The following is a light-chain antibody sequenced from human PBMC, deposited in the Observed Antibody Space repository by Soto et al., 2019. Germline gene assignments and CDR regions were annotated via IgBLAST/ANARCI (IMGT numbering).Light chain of an antibody. J-gene: IGLJ2*01. CDR1: SSDVGFYNY. Sequence: QSALTQPATVSGSPGQSITISCTGTSSDVGFYNYVSWYQQHPGKAPKLMIYDVNNRPSGVSDRFSGSKSGNTASLTISGLQPEDEADYYCSSYTTSSPVVFGGGTKLTVL. CDR3: SSYTTSSPVV. CDR2: DVN. V-gene: IGLV2-14*01.